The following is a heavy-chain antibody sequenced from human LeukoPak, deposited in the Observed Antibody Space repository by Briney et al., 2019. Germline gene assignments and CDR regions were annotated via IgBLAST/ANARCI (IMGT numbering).Heavy chain of an antibody. D-gene: IGHD1-26*01. CDR3: ARGSPSGAFDI. CDR2: INPSGGST. V-gene: IGHV1-46*01. J-gene: IGHJ3*02. CDR1: GYTFTSYG. Sequence: ASVKVSCKASGYTFTSYGISWVRQAPGQGLEWMGIINPSGGSTSYAQKFQGRVTMTRDTSTSTVYMELSSLRSEDTAVYYCARGSPSGAFDIWGQGTMVTVSS.